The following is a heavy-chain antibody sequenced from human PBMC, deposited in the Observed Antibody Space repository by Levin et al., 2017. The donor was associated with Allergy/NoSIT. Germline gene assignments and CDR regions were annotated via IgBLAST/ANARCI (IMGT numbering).Heavy chain of an antibody. CDR3: AREYSSGGYYFDY. J-gene: IGHJ4*02. CDR1: GGSISSYY. D-gene: IGHD6-19*01. CDR2: IYYSGST. Sequence: SQTLSLTCTVSGGSISSYYWSWIRQPPGKGLEWIGYIYYSGSTNYNPSLKSRVTISVDTSKNQFSLKLSSVTAADTAVYYCAREYSSGGYYFDYWGQGTLVTVSS. V-gene: IGHV4-59*01.